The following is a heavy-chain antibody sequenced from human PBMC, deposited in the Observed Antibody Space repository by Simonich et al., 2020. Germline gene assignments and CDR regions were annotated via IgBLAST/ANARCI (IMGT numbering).Heavy chain of an antibody. CDR2: INPKSGGT. Sequence: GAEVKKPGASVKVSCKASGYTFTGYYMHWVRQAPGQGLEGMGRINPKSGGTNYAQKFQGRVTMTRDTSISTAYMELSRLRSDDTAVYYCARVPGIYYYYGMDVWGQGTTVTVSS. J-gene: IGHJ6*02. CDR3: ARVPGIYYYYGMDV. CDR1: GYTFTGYY. D-gene: IGHD3-10*01. V-gene: IGHV1-2*06.